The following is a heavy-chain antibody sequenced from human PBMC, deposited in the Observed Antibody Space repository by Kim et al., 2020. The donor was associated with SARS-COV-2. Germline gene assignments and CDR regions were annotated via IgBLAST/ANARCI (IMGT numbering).Heavy chain of an antibody. CDR2: IYYSGST. J-gene: IGHJ4*02. Sequence: SETLSLTCTVSGGSISSSSYYWGWIRQPPGKGLEWIGSIYYSGSTYYNPSLKSRVTISVDTSKNQFSLKLSSVTAADTAVYYCARHDSSSYGPDLDYWGQGTLVTVSS. D-gene: IGHD6-13*01. CDR1: GGSISSSSYY. CDR3: ARHDSSSYGPDLDY. V-gene: IGHV4-39*01.